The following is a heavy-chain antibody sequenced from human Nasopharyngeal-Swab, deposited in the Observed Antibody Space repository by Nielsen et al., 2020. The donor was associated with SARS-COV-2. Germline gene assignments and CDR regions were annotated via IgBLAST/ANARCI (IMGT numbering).Heavy chain of an antibody. Sequence: GGSLRLSCAASGSTFSGYAMTWVRQAPEKGLEWVSTFYSGGSSTFYAEPVKGRFTISRDNAKNTLYLQMNSLRVEDTAEYYCALSRDYGTFNYWGQGTLVTVSS. D-gene: IGHD4-17*01. CDR3: ALSRDYGTFNY. J-gene: IGHJ4*02. CDR1: GSTFSGYA. V-gene: IGHV3-23*03. CDR2: FYSGGSST.